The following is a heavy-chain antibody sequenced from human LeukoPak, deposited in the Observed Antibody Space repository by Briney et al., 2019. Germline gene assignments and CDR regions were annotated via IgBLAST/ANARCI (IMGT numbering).Heavy chain of an antibody. CDR2: ISGSGGST. Sequence: PGGSLRLSCAASGFTFSSYAMSWVRQAPGKGLEWVSAISGSGGSTYYADSVKGRFTISRDNSKNTLYLRMNSLRAEDTAVYYCAKDNGDQYAQLVEVDYYYYMDVWGKGTTVTVSS. D-gene: IGHD6-6*01. CDR3: AKDNGDQYAQLVEVDYYYYMDV. J-gene: IGHJ6*03. CDR1: GFTFSSYA. V-gene: IGHV3-23*01.